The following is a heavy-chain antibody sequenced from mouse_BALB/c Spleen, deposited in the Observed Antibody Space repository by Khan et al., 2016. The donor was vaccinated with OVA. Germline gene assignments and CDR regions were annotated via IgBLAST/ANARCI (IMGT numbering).Heavy chain of an antibody. CDR1: AYSLTIFYF. D-gene: IGHD3-1*01. V-gene: IGHV3-6*02. J-gene: IGHJ3*01. CDR2: IRYDGNS. CDR3: ARGGSSGPAWFTN. Sequence: LVESGPFLFQPSQSLSLPCPVTAYSLTIFYFWNWIRQFPGNKLEWMGYIRYDGNSNYYPSLKNRISISRDTSKNQLGRKGKSVTPEDTATYYCARGGSSGPAWFTNWGQGTLVTVSA.